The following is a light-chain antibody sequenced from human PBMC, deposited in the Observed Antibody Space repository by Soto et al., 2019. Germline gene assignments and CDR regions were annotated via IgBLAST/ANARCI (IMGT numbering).Light chain of an antibody. CDR3: TSYTTGRIGV. CDR1: SGDVGHYNY. J-gene: IGLJ3*02. V-gene: IGLV2-14*01. Sequence: QSVLIQPASVSGSPGKSITISCTGSSGDVGHYNYVSWYQQHPGKAPKLIIYEVTNRPSGVSNRFSGSKSGNTASLIISGLQAEDEADYYCTSYTTGRIGVFGGGTKLTVL. CDR2: EVT.